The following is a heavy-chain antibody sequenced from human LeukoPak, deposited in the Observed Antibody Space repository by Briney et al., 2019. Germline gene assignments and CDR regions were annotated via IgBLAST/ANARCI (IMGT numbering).Heavy chain of an antibody. D-gene: IGHD5-12*01. CDR1: GFTFSNYG. CDR2: IRYDGINK. CDR3: GKDIATMRWLRPDPSIDY. Sequence: GGSLRLSCEASGFTFSNYGMHWVRQAPGKGLEWVSFIRYDGINKSYPDSVKGRFTISRNNSKNTLYLQMNSLRAEDTAVYYCGKDIATMRWLRPDPSIDYWGQGTLVTVSS. V-gene: IGHV3-30*02. J-gene: IGHJ4*02.